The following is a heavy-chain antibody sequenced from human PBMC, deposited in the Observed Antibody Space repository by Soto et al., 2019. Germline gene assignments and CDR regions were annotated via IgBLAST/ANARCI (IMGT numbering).Heavy chain of an antibody. CDR2: ISGQIAKT. CDR3: ARGPPSGSFSLTPRY. Sequence: QVQLLQSGPEVKKPGASVRVPCKTSGYSFHNFGIIWVRQAPGQGLEWMGWISGQIAKTNYAQKFQGRLSMTTDTSTSTAYMELSSLRSNDTAIYYCARGPPSGSFSLTPRYWGQGTLVTVSA. CDR1: GYSFHNFG. V-gene: IGHV1-18*04. J-gene: IGHJ4*02. D-gene: IGHD1-26*01.